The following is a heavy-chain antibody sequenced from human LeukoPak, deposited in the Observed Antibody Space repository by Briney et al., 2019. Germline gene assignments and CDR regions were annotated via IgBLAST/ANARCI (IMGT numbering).Heavy chain of an antibody. CDR3: ARGLLRWELLPKHNWFDP. Sequence: ASVKVSCKASGGTFSSYAISWVRQAPGQGLEWMGGIIPIFGTANYAQKFQGRVTITTDESTSTAYMELSSLRSEDTAVYYCARGLLRWELLPKHNWFDPWGQGTLVTVSS. CDR1: GGTFSSYA. CDR2: IIPIFGTA. J-gene: IGHJ5*02. D-gene: IGHD1-26*01. V-gene: IGHV1-69*05.